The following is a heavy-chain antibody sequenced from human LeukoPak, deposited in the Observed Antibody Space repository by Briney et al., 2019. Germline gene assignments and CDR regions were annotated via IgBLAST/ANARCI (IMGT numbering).Heavy chain of an antibody. CDR2: IYSGGST. D-gene: IGHD2-8*01. Sequence: PGGSLRLSCAASGFTVSSNYMSWVRQAPGKGLEWVSVIYSGGSTYYADSVKGRFTISRDNSKNTLYLQMNSLRAEDTAVYYCAREGVLSEYTPDNWFDSWGQGTLVTVSS. V-gene: IGHV3-66*01. J-gene: IGHJ5*01. CDR3: AREGVLSEYTPDNWFDS. CDR1: GFTVSSNY.